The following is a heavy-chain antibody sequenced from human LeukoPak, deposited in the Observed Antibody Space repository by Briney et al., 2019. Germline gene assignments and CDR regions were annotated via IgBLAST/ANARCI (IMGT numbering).Heavy chain of an antibody. CDR1: GFTFDDYG. D-gene: IGHD4-23*01. Sequence: GGSLRLSCAASGFTFDDYGMSWVRQAPGKGLEWVSGINWNGGSTGYADSVKGRFTISRDNAKNSLFLQMNTLRVEDTAVYYCAKDSLLTVVSPVAASWGQGTLVTVSS. CDR3: AKDSLLTVVSPVAAS. V-gene: IGHV3-20*04. CDR2: INWNGGST. J-gene: IGHJ5*02.